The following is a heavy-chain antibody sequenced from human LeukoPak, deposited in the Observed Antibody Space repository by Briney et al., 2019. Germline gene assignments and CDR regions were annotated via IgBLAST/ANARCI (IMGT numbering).Heavy chain of an antibody. D-gene: IGHD6-13*01. J-gene: IGHJ4*02. Sequence: PSQTLSLTCTVSGGSISSGGYYWSWIRQPAGKGLEWIGRIYTSGSTNYNPSLKSRVTISVDTSKNQFSLKLSSVTAADTAVYYCARARVSAAGRFDYWGQGTLVTVSS. CDR2: IYTSGST. CDR3: ARARVSAAGRFDY. CDR1: GGSISSGGYY. V-gene: IGHV4-61*02.